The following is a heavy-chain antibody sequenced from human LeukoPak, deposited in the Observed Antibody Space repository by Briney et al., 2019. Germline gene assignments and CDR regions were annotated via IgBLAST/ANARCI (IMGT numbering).Heavy chain of an antibody. D-gene: IGHD6-25*01. CDR1: GGTFSSYA. V-gene: IGHV1-69*01. CDR2: IIPIFGTA. J-gene: IGHJ6*02. CDR3: ARGGSFNYYYYGMDV. Sequence: ASVKVSCKASGGTFSSYAISWVRQAPGQGLEWMGGIIPIFGTANYAQKFQGRVTITADESTSTAYMELSSLRSGDTAVYYCARGGSFNYYYYGMDVWGQGTTVTVSS.